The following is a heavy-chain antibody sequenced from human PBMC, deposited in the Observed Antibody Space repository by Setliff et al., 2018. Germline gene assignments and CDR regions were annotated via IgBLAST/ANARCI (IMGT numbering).Heavy chain of an antibody. V-gene: IGHV3-48*01. J-gene: IGHJ4*02. Sequence: GGSLRLSCAASGFNFNLYNMNWVRQAPGKGLEWVSYIISNSLTIHYADSVRGRFTVSRDNARNSLYLQMNHLRAEDTAVYYCARDEVNCSGSKCYSGFDSWGQGTLVTVSS. CDR3: ARDEVNCSGSKCYSGFDS. CDR2: IISNSLTI. D-gene: IGHD2-15*01. CDR1: GFNFNLYN.